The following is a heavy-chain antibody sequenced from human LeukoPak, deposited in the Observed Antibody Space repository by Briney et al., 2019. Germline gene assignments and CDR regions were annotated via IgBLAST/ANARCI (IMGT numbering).Heavy chain of an antibody. V-gene: IGHV4-59*08. D-gene: IGHD1-1*01. J-gene: IGHJ4*02. CDR3: ATWRTAKTGFDY. Sequence: PSETLSLTCTVSGGSITGSYWNWIRQSPGKGLESIGYISYTGSANYNPSLKSRVTMSVDTSKNQFSLRLSSVTAADTAVYYCATWRTAKTGFDYWGQGTLVTVSS. CDR1: GGSITGSY. CDR2: ISYTGSA.